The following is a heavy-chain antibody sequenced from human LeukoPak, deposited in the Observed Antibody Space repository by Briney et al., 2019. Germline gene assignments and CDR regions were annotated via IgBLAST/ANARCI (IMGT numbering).Heavy chain of an antibody. V-gene: IGHV3-53*01. CDR1: GFTVSSNY. CDR3: ASAPRHYYYYYMDV. CDR2: IHSGGST. J-gene: IGHJ6*03. Sequence: GGSLRLSCAASGFTVSSNYMSWDRQAPGKGLEWVSVIHSGGSTYYADSVKGRFTISRDNSKNTLYLQMNSLRAEDTAVYYCASAPRHYYYYYMDVWGKGTTVTVSS.